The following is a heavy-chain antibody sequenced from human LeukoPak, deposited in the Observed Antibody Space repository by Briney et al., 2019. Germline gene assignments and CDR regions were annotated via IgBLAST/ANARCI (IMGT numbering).Heavy chain of an antibody. CDR1: GLTFSSYA. D-gene: IGHD1-26*01. V-gene: IGHV3-23*01. Sequence: PGGSLRLSCAASGLTFSSYAMSWVRQAPGKGLEWVSAISGGGDSTYYADSVKGRFTVSRDNSKNTLYLHMNSLRAEDTAGYHCVKDRARGGAADFDYWGQGTLVTVSS. CDR3: VKDRARGGAADFDY. CDR2: ISGGGDST. J-gene: IGHJ4*02.